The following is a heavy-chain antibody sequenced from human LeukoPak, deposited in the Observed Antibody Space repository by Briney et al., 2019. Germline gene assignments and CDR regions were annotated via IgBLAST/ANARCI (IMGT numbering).Heavy chain of an antibody. CDR2: ISAYNGNT. Sequence: GAVKDSCKACGCTFISYGWSGVRQAPGQGLEWMGGISAYNGNTNYAQQLQGRATMTTATSTTTAYMELRSLRSDDTAVYYCARAGVRSSSQTTYYYYYMDVWGKGTTVTISS. V-gene: IGHV1-18*01. CDR3: ARAGVRSSSQTTYYYYYMDV. J-gene: IGHJ6*03. D-gene: IGHD6-13*01. CDR1: GCTFISYG.